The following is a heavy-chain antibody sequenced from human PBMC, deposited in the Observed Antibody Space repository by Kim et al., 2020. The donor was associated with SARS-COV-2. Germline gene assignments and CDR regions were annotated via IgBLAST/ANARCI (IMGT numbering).Heavy chain of an antibody. V-gene: IGHV4-39*01. J-gene: IGHJ4*03. CDR3: ARQVEYRNGFFAY. Sequence: SETLSLTCIVSGGSVSSSSYYWGWVRQPPGKGLEWIGSIYYSGSTYYNSSLKSRVTMSADTSKNQFSLSLTSVTAADTAVYYCARQVEYRNGFFAYSGEWTLVTASP. D-gene: IGHD1-1*01. CDR1: GGSVSSSSYY. CDR2: IYYSGST.